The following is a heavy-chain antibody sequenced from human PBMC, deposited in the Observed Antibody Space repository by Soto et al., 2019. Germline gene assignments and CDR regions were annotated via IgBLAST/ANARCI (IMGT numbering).Heavy chain of an antibody. V-gene: IGHV3-21*01. CDR2: ISSSSSYI. Sequence: GGSLRLSCAASGFTFSSYSMNWVRQAPGKGLEWVSSISSSSSYIYYADSVKGRFTISRDNAKNSLYLQMNSLRAEDTAVYYCARVAYYYDSSGYRSGHDAFEIWGQGTTVTVSS. D-gene: IGHD3-22*01. CDR1: GFTFSSYS. CDR3: ARVAYYYDSSGYRSGHDAFEI. J-gene: IGHJ3*02.